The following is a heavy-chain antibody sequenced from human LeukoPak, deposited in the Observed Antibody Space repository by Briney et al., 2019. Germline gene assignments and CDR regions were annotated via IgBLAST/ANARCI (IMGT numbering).Heavy chain of an antibody. Sequence: SETLSLTCAVYGGSFSGYYWSWVRQPPGKGLEWIGEINHSGSTNYNPSLKSRFTISVEKSKNQFSLKLSSVTAADTAVYYCARQDYYFDYWGQGTLVTVSS. J-gene: IGHJ4*02. CDR1: GGSFSGYY. V-gene: IGHV4-34*01. D-gene: IGHD2-15*01. CDR3: ARQDYYFDY. CDR2: INHSGST.